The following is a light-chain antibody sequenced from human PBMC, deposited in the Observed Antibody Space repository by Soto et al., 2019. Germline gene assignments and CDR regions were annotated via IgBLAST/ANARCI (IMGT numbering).Light chain of an antibody. Sequence: QSALTQPRSVSGSPGQSVTISCTGTSSDVGGYNYVSWYQQHPGKAPKLIIYAVTNRPSGVSIRFSGSKSGNTASLTISGLQAEDEADYYCCSYTSSTTYVFGPGTKLTVL. CDR1: SSDVGGYNY. J-gene: IGLJ1*01. V-gene: IGLV2-14*01. CDR3: CSYTSSTTYV. CDR2: AVT.